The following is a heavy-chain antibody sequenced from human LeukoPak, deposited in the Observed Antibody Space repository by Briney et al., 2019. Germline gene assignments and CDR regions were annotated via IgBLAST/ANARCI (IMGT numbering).Heavy chain of an antibody. CDR2: IKQDGGEK. Sequence: GGSLRLSCAASGFTFSSYWMTWVRQAPGKGLEWVANIKQDGGEKYYVDSVKGRFTISRDNAKNSLYLQMNSLRAEDTAVYYCASGGSGSYSQDYFDYWGQGTLVTVFS. V-gene: IGHV3-7*01. CDR3: ASGGSGSYSQDYFDY. CDR1: GFTFSSYW. J-gene: IGHJ4*02. D-gene: IGHD3-10*01.